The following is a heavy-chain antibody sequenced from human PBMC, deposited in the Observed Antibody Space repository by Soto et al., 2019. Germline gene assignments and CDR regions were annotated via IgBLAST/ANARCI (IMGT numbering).Heavy chain of an antibody. J-gene: IGHJ3*02. CDR1: GFTFSSHW. D-gene: IGHD3-16*01. CDR2: INGDGSST. V-gene: IGHV3-74*01. Sequence: EVQLVESGGGLVQPGGSLRLSCAASGFTFSSHWMHWVRQAPGKGLVWVSRINGDGSSTTYADSVKARLTISRDDAKITLYLQINSLRAEDTAVYYCAISLEEWGKPTVIWGQWTLVTVSS. CDR3: AISLEEWGKPTVI.